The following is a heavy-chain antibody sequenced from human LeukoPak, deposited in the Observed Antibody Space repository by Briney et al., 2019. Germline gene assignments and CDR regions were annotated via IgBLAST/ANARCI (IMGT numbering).Heavy chain of an antibody. V-gene: IGHV4-39*01. Sequence: PSETLSLTCTVSGGSISSSKYYWGWIRQPPGKGPEWIGSIYYSGSTYYNPSLKSRVTISVDTSKNQFSLKLSSVTAADTAIYYCATGTGHYYYYYYMDVWGKGTTVTVSS. D-gene: IGHD1-1*01. CDR1: GGSISSSKYY. CDR2: IYYSGST. J-gene: IGHJ6*03. CDR3: ATGTGHYYYYYYMDV.